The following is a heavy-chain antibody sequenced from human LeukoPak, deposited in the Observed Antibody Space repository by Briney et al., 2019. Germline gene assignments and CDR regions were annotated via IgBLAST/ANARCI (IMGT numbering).Heavy chain of an antibody. CDR2: ITGSGGST. CDR1: GFTFSNYA. Sequence: GASLRLSCAASGFTFSNYAMSWVRQAPGKGLEWVSAITGSGGSTYYADSVKGRCTISRDNSKNTLYLQMNSLRAEDTAVYYCAKWGDYDVLTGYYDPDYWGQGTLVTVSS. V-gene: IGHV3-23*01. D-gene: IGHD3-9*01. J-gene: IGHJ4*02. CDR3: AKWGDYDVLTGYYDPDY.